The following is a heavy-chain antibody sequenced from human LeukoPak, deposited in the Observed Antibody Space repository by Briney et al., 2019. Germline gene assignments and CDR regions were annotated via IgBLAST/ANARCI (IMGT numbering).Heavy chain of an antibody. CDR3: AKSNGYGLIDI. D-gene: IGHD3-22*01. CDR2: IYTSGST. Sequence: SETLSLTCTVSGGSISSYYWSWIRQPAGKGLEWIGRIYTSGSTNYNPSLKSRVTISLDTSRNQFSLKLNSVTAADTAVYYRAKSNGYGLIDIWGQGTMVTVSS. CDR1: GGSISSYY. V-gene: IGHV4-4*07. J-gene: IGHJ3*02.